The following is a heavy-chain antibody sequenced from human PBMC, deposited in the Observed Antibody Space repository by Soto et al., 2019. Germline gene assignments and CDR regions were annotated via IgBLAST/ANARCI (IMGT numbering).Heavy chain of an antibody. V-gene: IGHV4-39*01. CDR2: ISYGGSP. D-gene: IGHD1-1*01. J-gene: IGHJ4*02. CDR3: ARHPRYNQVPY. CDR1: GGSISSRSYY. Sequence: SETLSLTSSVSGGSISSRSYYWGWIRQPPGKGLEWIGSISYGGSPSYNPSLKSRVTIFIDTSKNQFSLKMSSMTAADTAVYSCARHPRYNQVPYWGQGTLVTVS.